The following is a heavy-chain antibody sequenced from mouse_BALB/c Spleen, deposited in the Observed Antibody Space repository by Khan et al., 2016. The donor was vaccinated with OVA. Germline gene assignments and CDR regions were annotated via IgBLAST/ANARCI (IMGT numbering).Heavy chain of an antibody. CDR2: IFPGTGTT. V-gene: IGHV1S132*01. CDR1: DYTFTSYW. D-gene: IGHD2-1*01. CDR3: ARGYFGNYAFVY. J-gene: IGHJ3*01. Sequence: QVQLQQSGAELVKPGASVKLSCKTSDYTFTSYWIQWVKQRPGQGLGWIGQIFPGTGTTYYNENFKGKATLTVDTSANTAYMQFSSLTSEDSAVYFCARGYFGNYAFVYWGQGTLVTVSP.